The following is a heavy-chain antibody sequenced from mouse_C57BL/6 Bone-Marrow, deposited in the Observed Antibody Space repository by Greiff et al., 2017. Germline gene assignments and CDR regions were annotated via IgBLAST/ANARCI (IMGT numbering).Heavy chain of an antibody. J-gene: IGHJ3*01. CDR3: ARPDDYFFAY. Sequence: EVQLQESGGGLVQPGGSLKLSCAASGFTFSDYGMAWVRQAPRKGPEWVAFISNLAYSIYYADTVTGRFTISRENAKNTLYLEMSSLRSEDTAMYYCARPDDYFFAYWGQGTLVTVSA. CDR1: GFTFSDYG. D-gene: IGHD2-4*01. CDR2: ISNLAYSI. V-gene: IGHV5-15*01.